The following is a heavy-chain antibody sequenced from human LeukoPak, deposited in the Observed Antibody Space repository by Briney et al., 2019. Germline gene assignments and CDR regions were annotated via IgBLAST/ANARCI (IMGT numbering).Heavy chain of an antibody. CDR2: IKQDGSEK. CDR3: ARDLYHPDY. CDR1: GFTFNGYW. V-gene: IGHV3-7*01. Sequence: GGSLRLSCAASGFTFNGYWMSWVRQAPGKGLEWVANIKQDGSEKYYVDSVKGRFTISRDNAKNSLYLQMNSLRAEDTAVYYCARDLYHPDYWGQGTLVTVSS. J-gene: IGHJ4*02. D-gene: IGHD2-2*02.